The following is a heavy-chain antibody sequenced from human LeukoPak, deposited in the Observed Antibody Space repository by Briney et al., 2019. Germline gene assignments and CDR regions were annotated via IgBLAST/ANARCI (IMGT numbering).Heavy chain of an antibody. D-gene: IGHD1-20*01. CDR2: IDWDDDK. Sequence: SGPTLVNPTQTLTLTCTFSGFSLSTSGMCVSWIRQPPGKALEWLARIDWDDDKYYSTSLKTRLTISKDTSKNQVVLTMTNMDPVDTATYYCARIISGTTEDYYYYGMDVWGQGTTVTVSS. J-gene: IGHJ6*02. V-gene: IGHV2-70*11. CDR1: GFSLSTSGMC. CDR3: ARIISGTTEDYYYYGMDV.